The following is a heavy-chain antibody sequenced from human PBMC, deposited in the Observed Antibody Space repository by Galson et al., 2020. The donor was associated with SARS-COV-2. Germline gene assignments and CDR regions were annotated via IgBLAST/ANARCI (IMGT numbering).Heavy chain of an antibody. CDR2: IYHSGST. Sequence: SETLSLTCTVSGGSISSYYWSWIRQPPGKGLEWVGCIYHSGSTNYNPSLKSRLSISVDTSKNQFSLRLSSVTAADTAVYYCARQSNSSSLRPFDYWGQGTLATVSS. V-gene: IGHV4-59*08. J-gene: IGHJ4*02. CDR3: ARQSNSSSLRPFDY. CDR1: GGSISSYY. D-gene: IGHD6-6*01.